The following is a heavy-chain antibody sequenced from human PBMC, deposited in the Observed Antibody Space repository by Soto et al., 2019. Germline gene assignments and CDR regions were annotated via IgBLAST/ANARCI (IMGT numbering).Heavy chain of an antibody. J-gene: IGHJ4*02. CDR2: ISAYNGNT. D-gene: IGHD5-18*01. CDR1: GYTFTSYG. CDR3: AGVSSGEAAMVTGVDYFDY. V-gene: IGHV1-18*01. Sequence: QVQLVQSGAEVKKPGASVKVSCKASGYTFTSYGISWVRQAPGQGLEWMGWISAYNGNTNYAQKLQGRVTMTTDTSTSTAYMELRSLGSDDTAVYYCAGVSSGEAAMVTGVDYFDYWGQGTLVTVSS.